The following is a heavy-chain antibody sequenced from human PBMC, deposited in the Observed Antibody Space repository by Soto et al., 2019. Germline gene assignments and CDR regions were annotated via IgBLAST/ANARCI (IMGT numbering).Heavy chain of an antibody. V-gene: IGHV4-34*01. CDR2: INESGRT. CDR3: WRGGAPWYFSP. D-gene: IGHD6-13*01. Sequence: SETLSLTCAVYGGSISGYYWSWIRQSPGKGLEWIGQINESGRTNYNPSLKSRITMSVDMSKNQFSLELNSVTAADMSLYYWWRGGAPWYFSPWGKGTGVPVSS. CDR1: GGSISGYY. J-gene: IGHJ5*02.